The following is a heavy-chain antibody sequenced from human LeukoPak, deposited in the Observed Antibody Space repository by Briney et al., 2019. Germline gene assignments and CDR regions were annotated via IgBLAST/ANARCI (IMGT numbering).Heavy chain of an antibody. D-gene: IGHD7-27*01. CDR3: AGGTGVFDY. Sequence: SQTLSLTCAISGDSVSSNSAAWNWFRQSPSRGLEWLGRTYYRSKWYNDYAVSVKSRITINPDTSKNRISLQLNSVTPEDTAVYYCAGGTGVFDYWGQGTLVTVSS. CDR2: TYYRSKWYN. V-gene: IGHV6-1*01. J-gene: IGHJ4*02. CDR1: GDSVSSNSAA.